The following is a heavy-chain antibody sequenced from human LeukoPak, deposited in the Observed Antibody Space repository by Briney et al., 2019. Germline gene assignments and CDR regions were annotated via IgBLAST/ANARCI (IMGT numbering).Heavy chain of an antibody. V-gene: IGHV3-21*01. D-gene: IGHD3-16*01. J-gene: IGHJ5*02. Sequence: GGSLRLSCTASGFTFNSYNMNWVRQGPGKGLEWVSSISSGSSYIYYADSVQGRFTISRDNAKNSLYLQMSSLTAEDTAVYYCARDRQGFMSEWPNWFDPWGQGALVTVSS. CDR3: ARDRQGFMSEWPNWFDP. CDR2: ISSGSSYI. CDR1: GFTFNSYN.